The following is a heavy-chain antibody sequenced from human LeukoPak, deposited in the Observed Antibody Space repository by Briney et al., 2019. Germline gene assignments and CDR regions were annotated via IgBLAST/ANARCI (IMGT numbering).Heavy chain of an antibody. Sequence: GGSLRLSCAASGFTFSSYGMHWVRQAPGKGLEWVAIIWYDGNNKYYADSVKGRFTISRDNSNNTLYLQMNSLRAEDTAVYYCAREFGKYYFDYWGQGTLVTVSS. D-gene: IGHD3-16*01. CDR1: GFTFSSYG. V-gene: IGHV3-33*01. J-gene: IGHJ4*02. CDR3: AREFGKYYFDY. CDR2: IWYDGNNK.